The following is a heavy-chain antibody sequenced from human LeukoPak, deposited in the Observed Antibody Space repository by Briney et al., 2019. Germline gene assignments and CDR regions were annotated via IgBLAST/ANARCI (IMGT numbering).Heavy chain of an antibody. V-gene: IGHV4-39*02. Sequence: SETLSLTCFVSGDXVSSSSYYWGWIRQPPGKGLDDIGCIYHSGSTFYNPSLESRVTISVDTSENHFSLKLSSVTAADTAVYYCARLKGYYIDFWGQGTLVTVSS. CDR3: ARLKGYYIDF. CDR1: GDXVSSSSYY. J-gene: IGHJ4*02. CDR2: IYHSGST.